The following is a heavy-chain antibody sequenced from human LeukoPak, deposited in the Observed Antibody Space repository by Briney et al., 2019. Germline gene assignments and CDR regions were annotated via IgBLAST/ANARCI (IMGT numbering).Heavy chain of an antibody. V-gene: IGHV3-11*04. Sequence: GGSLRLSCAASGFTFSDYYMSWIRQAPGKGLEWVSYISSSGSTIYYADSVKGRFTISRDNAKNSLYLQMNSLRAEDTAVYYCARVDCSSTSCRYYYYYYYMDAWGKGTTVTVSS. CDR1: GFTFSDYY. CDR2: ISSSGSTI. CDR3: ARVDCSSTSCRYYYYYYYMDA. J-gene: IGHJ6*03. D-gene: IGHD2-2*01.